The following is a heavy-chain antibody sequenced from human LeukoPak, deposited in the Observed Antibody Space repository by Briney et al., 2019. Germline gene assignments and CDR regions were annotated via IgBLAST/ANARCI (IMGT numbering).Heavy chain of an antibody. CDR2: ISSSSSYI. J-gene: IGHJ4*02. Sequence: GGSLRLSCAVSGFTFSSYSMNWVRQAPGKGLEWVSSISSSSSYIYYADSVKGRFTISRDNAKNSLYLQMNSLRAEDTAVYYCARGDYGDYGDYFDYWGQGTLVTVSS. CDR1: GFTFSSYS. V-gene: IGHV3-21*01. D-gene: IGHD4-17*01. CDR3: ARGDYGDYGDYFDY.